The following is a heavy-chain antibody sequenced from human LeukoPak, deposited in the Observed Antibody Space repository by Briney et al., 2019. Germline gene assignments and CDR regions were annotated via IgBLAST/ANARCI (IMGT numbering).Heavy chain of an antibody. Sequence: GASVKVSCKASGYTFTSYAVIWVRQVPGQGLEWMGWISGYNGNTKSSQSLQDRVIMTTDTSTRTAYMELRSLRPDDTAVYYCARALVRIYDSSGYEPWGQGTLVTVSS. D-gene: IGHD3-22*01. V-gene: IGHV1-18*01. CDR2: ISGYNGNT. CDR1: GYTFTSYA. CDR3: ARALVRIYDSSGYEP. J-gene: IGHJ5*02.